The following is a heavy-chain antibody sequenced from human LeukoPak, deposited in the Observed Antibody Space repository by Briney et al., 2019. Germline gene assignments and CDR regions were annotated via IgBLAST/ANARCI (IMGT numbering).Heavy chain of an antibody. CDR1: GFTFSSYG. V-gene: IGHV3-33*01. Sequence: PGGSLRLSCAASGFTFSSYGMHWVRQAPGKGLEWVAVIWYDGSNKYYADSVKGRFTISRDTSKNTLYLQMSSLRAEDTALYYCARYDNGKDYFDYWGQGTLVTVSS. J-gene: IGHJ4*02. CDR3: ARYDNGKDYFDY. CDR2: IWYDGSNK. D-gene: IGHD1-1*01.